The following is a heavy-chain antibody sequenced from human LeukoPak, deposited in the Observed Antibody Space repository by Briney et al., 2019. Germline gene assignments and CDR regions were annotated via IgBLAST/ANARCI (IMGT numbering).Heavy chain of an antibody. D-gene: IGHD3-22*01. CDR3: AKQTPNYYDRRGAFDI. Sequence: GGSLRLSCAASGFTVSTYAMHWVRQAPGKGLEWVAVISYDGSNKYYADSVKGRFTISRDNSKNTLYLQMNSLRAEDTAVYYCAKQTPNYYDRRGAFDIWGQGTMVTVSS. CDR2: ISYDGSNK. J-gene: IGHJ3*02. V-gene: IGHV3-30*07. CDR1: GFTVSTYA.